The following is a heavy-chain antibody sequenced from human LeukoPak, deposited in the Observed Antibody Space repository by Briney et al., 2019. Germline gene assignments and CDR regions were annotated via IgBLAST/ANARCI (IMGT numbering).Heavy chain of an antibody. CDR3: AKAVAVDY. V-gene: IGHV3-53*04. Sequence: GGSLRLSCAASGLTVSSNYVSWVRQAPGKGLEWVSVIFNGGSTYYADSVKGRFTISRHTSKNTLYLQMNSLRAEDTAVYYCAKAVAVDYWGQGTLVTVSS. D-gene: IGHD6-19*01. J-gene: IGHJ4*02. CDR1: GLTVSSNY. CDR2: IFNGGST.